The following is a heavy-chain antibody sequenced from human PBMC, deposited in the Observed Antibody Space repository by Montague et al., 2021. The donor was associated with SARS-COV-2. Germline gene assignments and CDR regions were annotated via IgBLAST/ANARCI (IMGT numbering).Heavy chain of an antibody. J-gene: IGHJ5*02. V-gene: IGHV3-53*01. CDR3: ARSITLPAALAS. CDR2: IYSGGIT. D-gene: IGHD2/OR15-2a*01. Sequence: SLRLSCAASGFTVSTNFMTWVRQAPGKGLEWISIIYSGGITYYADSVKGRFTISRDDSKNTVYLQMNSLRAEDTATYFCARSITLPAALASWGQGTLVTVSS. CDR1: GFTVSTNF.